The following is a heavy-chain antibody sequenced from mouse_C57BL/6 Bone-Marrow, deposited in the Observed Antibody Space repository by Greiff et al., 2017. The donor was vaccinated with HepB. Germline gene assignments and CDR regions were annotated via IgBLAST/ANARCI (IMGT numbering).Heavy chain of an antibody. D-gene: IGHD1-1*01. CDR3: AKESYYGSSEYYFDY. V-gene: IGHV2-5*01. Sequence: VQLQQSGPGLVQPSQSLSITCTVSGFSLTSYGVHWVRQSPGKGLEWLGVIWRGGSTDYNAAFMSRLSITKDNSKSQVFFKMNSLQAGDTAIYYCAKESYYGSSEYYFDYWGQGTTLTVSS. CDR1: GFSLTSYG. CDR2: IWRGGST. J-gene: IGHJ2*01.